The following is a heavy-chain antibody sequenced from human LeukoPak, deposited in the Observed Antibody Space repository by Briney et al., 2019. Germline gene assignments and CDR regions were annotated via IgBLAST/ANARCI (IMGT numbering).Heavy chain of an antibody. CDR1: GGYISSTSYL. D-gene: IGHD3-22*01. Sequence: SETLSLTCTVSGGYISSTSYLWGWVRQPPGEGLEWIGSIYHGGRTFYNPSLKSRVTVSADTSKNHISLTVRSVTAADTAVYYCARQIPDERGYYQYYFGYWGQGTLVTVSS. V-gene: IGHV4-39*01. CDR3: ARQIPDERGYYQYYFGY. CDR2: IYHGGRT. J-gene: IGHJ4*02.